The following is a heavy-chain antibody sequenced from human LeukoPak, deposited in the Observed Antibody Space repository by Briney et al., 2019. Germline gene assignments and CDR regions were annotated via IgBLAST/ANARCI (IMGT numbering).Heavy chain of an antibody. CDR1: GFTFRSYG. CDR2: ISYDGSNK. J-gene: IGHJ3*02. CDR3: AKVRGDFVVTNAFGI. Sequence: GGSLRLSCAASGFTFRSYGMHWVRQAPGKGLEWVAIISYDGSNKYYGSSVKGRFAISRDNSKNTLYLHMNSLRVEDTAVYYCAKVRGDFVVTNAFGIWGQGTLVTVSS. V-gene: IGHV3-30*18. D-gene: IGHD4-23*01.